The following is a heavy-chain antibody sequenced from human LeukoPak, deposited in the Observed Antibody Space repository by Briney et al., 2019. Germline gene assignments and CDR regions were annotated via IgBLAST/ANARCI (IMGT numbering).Heavy chain of an antibody. CDR2: IYYSGST. V-gene: IGHV4-39*01. J-gene: IGHJ5*02. CDR3: ARGASGDNWFDP. CDR1: GGSISSSSYY. D-gene: IGHD1-26*01. Sequence: SETLSLTCTVSGGSISSSSYYWGWIRQPPGKGLEWIGSIYYSGSTYYNPSLKSRVTMSLDTSKNQFSLRLTSVTAADTAVYYCARGASGDNWFDPWGQGTLVTVSS.